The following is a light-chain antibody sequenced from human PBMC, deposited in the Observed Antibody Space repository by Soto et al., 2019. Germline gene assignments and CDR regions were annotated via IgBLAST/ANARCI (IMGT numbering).Light chain of an antibody. V-gene: IGKV3-15*01. Sequence: EIVMTQSPATLSVSPGERATLSCRASQSVSSNLAWYQQKPGQAPRLLIYGASTRATGFPARFSGSGSGTEFTLTISSLQSEDFAVYYCQQYSSSPPRYTFGQGTKLEIK. CDR3: QQYSSSPPRYT. CDR2: GAS. CDR1: QSVSSN. J-gene: IGKJ2*01.